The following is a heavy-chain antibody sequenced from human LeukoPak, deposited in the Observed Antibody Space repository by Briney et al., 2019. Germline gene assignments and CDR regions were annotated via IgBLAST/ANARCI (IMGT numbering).Heavy chain of an antibody. J-gene: IGHJ4*02. CDR1: GFTFSSHG. V-gene: IGHV3-23*01. CDR2: ISGSGDNT. Sequence: GGTLRLSCAASGFTFSSHGMSWVRQAPGKGLEWVSTISGSGDNTYYADSVEGRFTISRDNAKNSLYLQMNSLRAEDTAVYYCARNSGSYLEAFFYYWGQGTLVTVSS. CDR3: ARNSGSYLEAFFYY. D-gene: IGHD1-26*01.